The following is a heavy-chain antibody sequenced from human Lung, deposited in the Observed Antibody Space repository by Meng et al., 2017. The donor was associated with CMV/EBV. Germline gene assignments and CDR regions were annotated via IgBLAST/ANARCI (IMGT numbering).Heavy chain of an antibody. CDR2: IKEDGTEN. Sequence: GESXKISXAASGFTFSIYWMSWVRQAPGKGLEWVANIKEDGTENNYADSVKGRFTISRDNAKNSLYLQMNSLRAEDTAVYYCARDQPGGYCSDFCYYGMDVWGQGXTVTVSS. CDR1: GFTFSIYW. CDR3: ARDQPGGYCSDFCYYGMDV. V-gene: IGHV3-7*01. J-gene: IGHJ6*02. D-gene: IGHD2-2*03.